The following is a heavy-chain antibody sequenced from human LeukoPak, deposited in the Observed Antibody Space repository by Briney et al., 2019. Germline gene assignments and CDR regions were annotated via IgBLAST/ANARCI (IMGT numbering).Heavy chain of an antibody. CDR3: ARDSLPWFGGGNWFDP. CDR2: ISAYNGNT. Sequence: ASVKVSCKASGYTFTSYAITWVRQAPGQGLEWMGWISAYNGNTNYAQKLQGRVTMTTDTSTNTAYMELRSLRSDDTAVYYCARDSLPWFGGGNWFDPWGQGTLVTVSS. CDR1: GYTFTSYA. J-gene: IGHJ5*02. V-gene: IGHV1-18*01. D-gene: IGHD3-10*01.